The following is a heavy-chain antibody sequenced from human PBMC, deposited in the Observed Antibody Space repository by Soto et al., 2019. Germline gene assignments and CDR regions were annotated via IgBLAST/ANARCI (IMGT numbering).Heavy chain of an antibody. Sequence: PSETLSLTCTVSGGSISSGGYYWSWIRQHPGKGLEWIGYIYYSGSTYYNPSLKSRVTISVDTSKNQFSLKLSSVTAADTAVYYCARVIDIVGKGGNAFAIWGRGTMVPVSS. D-gene: IGHD5-12*01. CDR3: ARVIDIVGKGGNAFAI. CDR1: GGSISSGGYY. CDR2: IYYSGST. V-gene: IGHV4-31*03. J-gene: IGHJ3*02.